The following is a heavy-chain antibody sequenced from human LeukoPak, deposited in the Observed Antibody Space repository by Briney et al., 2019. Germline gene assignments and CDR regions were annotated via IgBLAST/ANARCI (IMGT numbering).Heavy chain of an antibody. CDR2: VKQDGSEK. CDR3: AKEGDYPILTYDS. D-gene: IGHD2-21*01. CDR1: GFTFSSYW. Sequence: GGSLRLSCAASGFTFSSYWMNWLRQVPGKGLEWVANVKQDGSEKYYVDSVKGRFTISRDNAKNSLYLQMNSLRAEGTAVYYCAKEGDYPILTYDSWGQGALVTVSS. J-gene: IGHJ5*01. V-gene: IGHV3-7*01.